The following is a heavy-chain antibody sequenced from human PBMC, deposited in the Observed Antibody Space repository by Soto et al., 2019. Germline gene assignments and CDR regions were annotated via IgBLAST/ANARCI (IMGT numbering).Heavy chain of an antibody. CDR2: INHSGST. CDR1: GGSFSGYY. V-gene: IGHV4-34*01. D-gene: IGHD6-6*01. Sequence: QVQLQQWGAGLLKPSETLSLTCAVYGGSFSGYYWSWIRQPPGKGLEWIGEINHSGSTNYNPSLKSRVTISVDTSKNQFSLKLSSVTAADTAVYYCARVKHIAARGAFDIWGQGTMVTVSS. CDR3: ARVKHIAARGAFDI. J-gene: IGHJ3*02.